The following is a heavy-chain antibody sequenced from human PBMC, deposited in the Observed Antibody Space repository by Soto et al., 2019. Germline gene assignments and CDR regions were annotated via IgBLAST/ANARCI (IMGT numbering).Heavy chain of an antibody. CDR3: ARDQLEGNWFDP. Sequence: QLQLQESGSGLVKPSQTLSLTCTVSGGSISSGGYSWNWIRQAPGKGLEWIGYIYHSGYTLYNPSLKGRVTISGDKSKNPFSLNLTSVTAADTAVYYCARDQLEGNWFDPWGQGTLVTVSS. D-gene: IGHD1-1*01. CDR2: IYHSGYT. CDR1: GGSISSGGYS. J-gene: IGHJ5*02. V-gene: IGHV4-30-2*01.